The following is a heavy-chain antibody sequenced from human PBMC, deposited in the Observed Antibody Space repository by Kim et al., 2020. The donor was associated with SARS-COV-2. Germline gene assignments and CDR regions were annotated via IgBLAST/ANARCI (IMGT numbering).Heavy chain of an antibody. CDR2: MNPNSGNT. D-gene: IGHD6-13*01. CDR3: ARVLSRQRIYSSSWRDFDY. J-gene: IGHJ4*02. V-gene: IGHV1-8*01. Sequence: ASVKVSCKASGYTFTRYDINWVRQATGQGLEWMGWMNPNSGNTGYAQKFQGRVTMTRNTSISTAYMELSSLRSEDTAVYYCARVLSRQRIYSSSWRDFDYWGQGTLVTVSS. CDR1: GYTFTRYD.